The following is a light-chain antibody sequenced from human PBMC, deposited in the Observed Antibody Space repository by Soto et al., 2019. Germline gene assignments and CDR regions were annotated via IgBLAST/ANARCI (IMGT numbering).Light chain of an antibody. J-gene: IGLJ1*01. CDR2: DVS. CDR3: SSYTSSITLV. V-gene: IGLV2-14*01. CDR1: SSDVGAYNY. Sequence: QSALTQPASVSGSPGQSITISCTGTSSDVGAYNYVSWYQQHPGKAPKLMICDVSNRPSGVSNRFSGSKSGNTASLTISGLQAEDEADYYCSSYTSSITLVFGTGTKLTVL.